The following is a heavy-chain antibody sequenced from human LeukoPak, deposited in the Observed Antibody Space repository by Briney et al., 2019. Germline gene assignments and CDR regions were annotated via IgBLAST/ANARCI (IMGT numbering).Heavy chain of an antibody. D-gene: IGHD2-2*01. Sequence: GGSLRLSCAASGFTSSAYDMHWVRQITGGGLEWVSTSGTVGDTFYSDSVKGRFTISRENAKNSVHLQMNSLRVEDSAIYSCVRAAMPYIINGRRFDYWGQGTLVTVSS. V-gene: IGHV3-13*04. CDR2: SGTVGDT. CDR3: VRAAMPYIINGRRFDY. CDR1: GFTSSAYD. J-gene: IGHJ4*02.